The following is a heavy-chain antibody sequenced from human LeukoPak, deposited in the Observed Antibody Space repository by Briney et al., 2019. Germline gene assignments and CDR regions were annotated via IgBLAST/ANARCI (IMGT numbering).Heavy chain of an antibody. D-gene: IGHD6-19*01. Sequence: ASVKVSCKASGYPFTGYYMHWVRQAPGQGLEWMGWINPNSGGTNYAQKFQGRVTMTRDTSISTAYMELSRLRSDDTAVYYCARVDSSGWYYFDYWGQGTLVTVSS. V-gene: IGHV1-2*02. J-gene: IGHJ4*02. CDR1: GYPFTGYY. CDR2: INPNSGGT. CDR3: ARVDSSGWYYFDY.